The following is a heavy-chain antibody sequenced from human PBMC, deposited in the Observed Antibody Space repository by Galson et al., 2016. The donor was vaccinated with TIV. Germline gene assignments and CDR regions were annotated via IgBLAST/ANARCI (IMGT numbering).Heavy chain of an antibody. J-gene: IGHJ4*02. V-gene: IGHV3-49*04. CDR1: GFTFGDYA. CDR3: VRADLFGGNSFDY. Sequence: SLRLSCAASGFTFGDYAMSWVRQAPGKGLEWVGFIRSKAYGGTTDYAASVKGRFTVSRDDSQGIAYLQMNSLKTEDTAVYYCVRADLFGGNSFDYWGQGTLVTVSS. D-gene: IGHD4-23*01. CDR2: IRSKAYGGTT.